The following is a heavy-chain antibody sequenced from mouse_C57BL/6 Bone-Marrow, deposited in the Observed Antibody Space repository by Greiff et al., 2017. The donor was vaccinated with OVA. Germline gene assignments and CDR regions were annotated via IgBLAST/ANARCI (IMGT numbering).Heavy chain of an antibody. V-gene: IGHV2-2*01. Sequence: VQLQQSGPGLVQPSQSLSITCTVSGFSLTSYGVHWVRQSPGKGLEWLGVIWSGGSTDYNAAFISRLSISKDNSKSQVFFKMNSLQADDTAIYYCARNGWLQFAYWGQGTLVTVSA. CDR2: IWSGGST. CDR1: GFSLTSYG. J-gene: IGHJ3*01. D-gene: IGHD2-3*01. CDR3: ARNGWLQFAY.